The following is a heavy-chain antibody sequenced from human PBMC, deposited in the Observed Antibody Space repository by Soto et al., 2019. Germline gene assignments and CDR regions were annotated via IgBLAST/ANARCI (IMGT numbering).Heavy chain of an antibody. CDR3: ASLNETIFGVGPPYY. CDR2: INHSGNT. D-gene: IGHD3-3*01. J-gene: IGHJ4*02. CDR1: GGSFSAHY. V-gene: IGHV4-34*01. Sequence: SETLSLTCAVYGGSFSAHYWSWIRQPPGKGLEWIGKINHSGNTNYNPSLKSRVTISVDTSKNQFSLKLSSVTAADTAVYYCASLNETIFGVGPPYYWGQGTLVTVSS.